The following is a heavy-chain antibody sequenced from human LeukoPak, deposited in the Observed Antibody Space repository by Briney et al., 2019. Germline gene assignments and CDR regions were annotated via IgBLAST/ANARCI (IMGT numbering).Heavy chain of an antibody. J-gene: IGHJ6*02. D-gene: IGHD6-13*01. CDR1: GYTFPSYF. CDR2: INPTGGST. V-gene: IGHV1-46*01. Sequence: ASVKVSCKASGYTFPSYFMHWVRQAPGQGLEWMGIINPTGGSTTYAQKFQGRVTMTRDTSTSTVYMELSSLRSEDTAVYYCARDPSRIAAADSNGMDVWGQGTTVTVSS. CDR3: ARDPSRIAAADSNGMDV.